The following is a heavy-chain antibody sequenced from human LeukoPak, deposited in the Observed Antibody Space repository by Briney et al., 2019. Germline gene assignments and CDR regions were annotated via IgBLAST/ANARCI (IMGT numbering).Heavy chain of an antibody. CDR2: LYYSGGT. J-gene: IGHJ4*02. CDR3: ARETPGAGHFDY. V-gene: IGHV4-59*01. CDR1: GGSINYYY. D-gene: IGHD7-27*01. Sequence: SETLSLTCTVSGGSINYYYWMWIRQPPGKGLEWIGYLYYSGGTHYNPSLKSRVTMLVDTSKNQFSLKLTAVTAADTAVYYCARETPGAGHFDYWGQGSLVTASS.